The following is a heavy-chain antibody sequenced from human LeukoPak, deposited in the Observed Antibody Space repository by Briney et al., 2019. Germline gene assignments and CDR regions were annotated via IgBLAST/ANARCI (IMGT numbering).Heavy chain of an antibody. Sequence: ASVNLSCTASGYTFTRYYMHWARQAPGQGLEWMGIINPSGGSTTYAQKFQGRVTMTRDTSTSTVYMELSSLRSEDTVVYYCAREYCRSTSCYDLDYWGQGTLVTVSS. D-gene: IGHD2-2*01. V-gene: IGHV1-46*01. CDR1: GYTFTRYY. CDR2: INPSGGST. J-gene: IGHJ4*02. CDR3: AREYCRSTSCYDLDY.